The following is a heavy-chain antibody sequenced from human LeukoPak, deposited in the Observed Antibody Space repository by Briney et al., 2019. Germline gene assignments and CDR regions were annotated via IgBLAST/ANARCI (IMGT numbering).Heavy chain of an antibody. CDR3: ARDLTDCSSTSCYAGT. D-gene: IGHD2-2*01. Sequence: PGGSLRLSCAASGFTFSSYAMHWVRQAPGKGLEWVAVISYDGSNKYYADSVKGRFTISRDNSKNTLYLQMNSLRAEDTAVYYCARDLTDCSSTSCYAGTWGQGTLVNVSS. CDR2: ISYDGSNK. V-gene: IGHV3-30*04. J-gene: IGHJ4*02. CDR1: GFTFSSYA.